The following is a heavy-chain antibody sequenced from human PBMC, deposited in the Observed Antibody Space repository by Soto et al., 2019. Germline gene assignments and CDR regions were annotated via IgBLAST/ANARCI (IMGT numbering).Heavy chain of an antibody. Sequence: GGSLRLSCTASGFTFGDYAMSWFRQAPGKGREWVGFIRSKAYGGTTEYAASVKGRFTISRDDSKSIAYLQMNSLKTEDTAVYYCTRPSRNYYDSSGYPTFWGQGTMVTVSS. CDR3: TRPSRNYYDSSGYPTF. CDR2: IRSKAYGGTT. D-gene: IGHD3-22*01. CDR1: GFTFGDYA. J-gene: IGHJ3*01. V-gene: IGHV3-49*03.